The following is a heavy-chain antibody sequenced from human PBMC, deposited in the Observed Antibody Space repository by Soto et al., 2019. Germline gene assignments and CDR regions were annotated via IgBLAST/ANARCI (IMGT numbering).Heavy chain of an antibody. CDR3: AARPYYYYGLDV. Sequence: SETLSLTCTVSGGSISSYYWSWIRQPPGKAPEWIGYVYHNGNAYPKPSLKSRVTISLDGAKNQFSLKMTSVTAADTGLYYCAARPYYYYGLDVWGQGTTVTVSS. V-gene: IGHV4-59*03. CDR2: VYHNGNA. CDR1: GGSISSYY. J-gene: IGHJ6*02. D-gene: IGHD3-10*01.